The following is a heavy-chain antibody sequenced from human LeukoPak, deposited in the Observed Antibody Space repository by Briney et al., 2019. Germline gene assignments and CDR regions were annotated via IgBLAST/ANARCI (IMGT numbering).Heavy chain of an antibody. J-gene: IGHJ3*02. CDR1: GFTFSSYS. CDR3: ARKDGIVGAPDAFDI. V-gene: IGHV3-21*01. Sequence: GGSLRLSCAASGFTFSSYSMNWVRQAPGKGLEWVSSISSSSSYIYYADSVKGRFTISRDNAKNSLYLQMNSLRAEDMAVYYCARKDGIVGAPDAFDIWGQGTMVTVSS. CDR2: ISSSSSYI. D-gene: IGHD1-26*01.